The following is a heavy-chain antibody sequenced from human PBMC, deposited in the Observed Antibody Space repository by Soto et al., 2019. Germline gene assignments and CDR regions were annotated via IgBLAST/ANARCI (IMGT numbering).Heavy chain of an antibody. CDR2: IWYDGSNK. Sequence: GGSLRLSCAASGFTFSSYGMHWVRQAPGKGLEWVAVIWYDGSNKYYADSVKGRFTISRDNSKNTLYLQMNSLRAEDTAVYYCARDQIVVVVAATQYGMDVWGQGTTVTVSS. CDR3: ARDQIVVVVAATQYGMDV. CDR1: GFTFSSYG. V-gene: IGHV3-33*01. J-gene: IGHJ6*02. D-gene: IGHD2-15*01.